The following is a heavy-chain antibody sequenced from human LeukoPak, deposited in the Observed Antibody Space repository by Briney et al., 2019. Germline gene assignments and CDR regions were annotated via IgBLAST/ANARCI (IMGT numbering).Heavy chain of an antibody. CDR1: GYTFTSYD. CDR2: MNPNSGNT. J-gene: IGHJ5*02. Sequence: GASVKVSCKASGYTFTSYDINWVRQATGQGLEWMGWMNPNSGNTGYAQKFQGRVTITRNTSISTAYMELSSLRSEDTAVYYCARGLPRRWYYYDSSGSDGWFDPWGQGTLVTVSS. CDR3: ARGLPRRWYYYDSSGSDGWFDP. V-gene: IGHV1-8*03. D-gene: IGHD3-22*01.